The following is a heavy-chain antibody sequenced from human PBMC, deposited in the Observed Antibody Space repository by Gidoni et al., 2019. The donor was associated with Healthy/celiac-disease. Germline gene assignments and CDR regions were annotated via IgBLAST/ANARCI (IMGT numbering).Heavy chain of an antibody. Sequence: QLQLQESGPGLVKPSETLSLTCTVSGGSISSSRYYWGWIRQPPGKGLEWIGSIYYSGSTYYNPSLKSRVTISVDTSKNQFSLKLSSVTAADTAVYYCARHVSGGLPRPSYFDYWGQGTLVTVSS. CDR3: ARHVSGGLPRPSYFDY. D-gene: IGHD2-15*01. J-gene: IGHJ4*02. CDR1: GGSISSSRYY. V-gene: IGHV4-39*01. CDR2: IYYSGST.